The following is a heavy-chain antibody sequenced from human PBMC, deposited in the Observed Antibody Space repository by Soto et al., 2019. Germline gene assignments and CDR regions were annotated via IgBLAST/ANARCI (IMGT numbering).Heavy chain of an antibody. J-gene: IGHJ4*02. CDR3: ARGPEVVAALDFDY. CDR2: IYTSGST. D-gene: IGHD2-15*01. V-gene: IGHV4-4*07. CDR1: GGSISSYY. Sequence: SETLSLTCTVSGGSISSYYWSWIRQPAGKGLEWIGRIYTSGSTNYNPSLKSRVTMSVDTSKNQFSLKLSSVTAADTAVYYCARGPEVVAALDFDYWGQGTLVTVSS.